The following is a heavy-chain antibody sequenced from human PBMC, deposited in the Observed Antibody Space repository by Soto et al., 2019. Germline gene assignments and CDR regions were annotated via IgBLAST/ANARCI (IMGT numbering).Heavy chain of an antibody. Sequence: PGRSVRLSXAVSGFTFDDNAMHWVRQAPEKGLEWVSGINWKSDIGYADSVKGRFTISRDNAENSLYLQMNSLRAEDTALYYCAISQDRGGRTTFIYWGQGTQVTVSS. V-gene: IGHV3-9*01. CDR2: INWKSDI. J-gene: IGHJ4*02. D-gene: IGHD3-16*01. CDR3: AISQDRGGRTTFIY. CDR1: GFTFDDNA.